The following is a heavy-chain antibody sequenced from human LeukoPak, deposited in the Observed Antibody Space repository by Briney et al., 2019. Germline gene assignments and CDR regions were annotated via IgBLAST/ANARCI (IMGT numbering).Heavy chain of an antibody. J-gene: IGHJ4*02. CDR1: GGTFSSYA. Sequence: SVKVSCKASGGTFSSYAISWVRQAPGQGLEWMGGIIPIFGTANYAQKFQGRVTMTEDTSTDTAYMELSSLRSEDTAVYYCATGGVVPAATYDYWGQGTLVTVSS. CDR3: ATGGVVPAATYDY. CDR2: IIPIFGTA. D-gene: IGHD2-2*01. V-gene: IGHV1-69*06.